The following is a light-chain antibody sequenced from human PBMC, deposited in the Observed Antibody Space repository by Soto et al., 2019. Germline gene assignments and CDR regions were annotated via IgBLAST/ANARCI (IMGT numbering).Light chain of an antibody. Sequence: QSALTQPASVSGSPGQSITISCTGTSSDVGGYNYVSWYQQHPGKAPKLMIYDVRNRPSVVSNRFSGSKSGNTASLAISGLQAEDEADYYCSSYTSSSTPKVFGGGTKLTVL. J-gene: IGLJ2*01. CDR2: DVR. CDR3: SSYTSSSTPKV. V-gene: IGLV2-14*01. CDR1: SSDVGGYNY.